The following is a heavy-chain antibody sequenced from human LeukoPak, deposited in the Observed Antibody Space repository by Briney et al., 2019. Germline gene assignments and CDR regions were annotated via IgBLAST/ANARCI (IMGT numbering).Heavy chain of an antibody. V-gene: IGHV3-48*03. CDR3: ASVGSFDY. CDR1: GFAFSTYE. CDR2: ISSSASTI. Sequence: GGSLRLSCAASGFAFSTYEMNWVRQAPGKGLEWVSYISSSASTINYADSVKGRFTISRDNAKSSLYLQMNSLRAEDTAVYYCASVGSFDYWGQGTLVTVSS. J-gene: IGHJ4*02. D-gene: IGHD3-10*01.